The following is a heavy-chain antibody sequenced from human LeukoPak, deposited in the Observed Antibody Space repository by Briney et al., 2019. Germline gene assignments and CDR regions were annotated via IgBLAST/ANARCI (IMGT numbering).Heavy chain of an antibody. CDR2: ISSSGSTI. V-gene: IGHV3-48*03. Sequence: GGSLRLSCAASGFTFSSYEMNWVRQAPGKGLERVSYISSSGSTIYYADSVKGRFTISRDNAKNSLYLQMNSLRAGDTAVYYCARAGGYSYGYYYYYMDVWGKGTTVTISS. D-gene: IGHD5-18*01. J-gene: IGHJ6*03. CDR3: ARAGGYSYGYYYYYMDV. CDR1: GFTFSSYE.